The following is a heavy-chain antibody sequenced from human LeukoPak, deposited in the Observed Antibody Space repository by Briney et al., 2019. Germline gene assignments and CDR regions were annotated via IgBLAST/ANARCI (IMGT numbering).Heavy chain of an antibody. CDR3: ARATGTTTALDI. J-gene: IGHJ3*02. Sequence: NPSETLSLTCTVSGGSISSSSHYWGWIRQPPGKGVEWIGYIYYSGSTYYNPSLKSRVTISVDTSKNQFSLKLSSVTAADTAVYYCARATGTTTALDIWGQGTMVTVSS. CDR1: GGSISSSSHY. D-gene: IGHD1-7*01. V-gene: IGHV4-39*07. CDR2: IYYSGST.